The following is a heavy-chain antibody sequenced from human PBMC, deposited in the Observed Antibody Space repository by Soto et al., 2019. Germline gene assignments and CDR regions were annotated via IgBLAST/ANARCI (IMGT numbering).Heavy chain of an antibody. Sequence: PGGSLRLSCAASGFTFSDSYVSWIRQAPGKGLEWVSYISSSDSIIYYSDSVKGRFIISRDNAKNSLYLQMNSLRAEDTAVYYCARDLGYYDSSGYFDYWGQGTLVTVSS. CDR2: ISSSDSII. V-gene: IGHV3-11*01. CDR1: GFTFSDSY. CDR3: ARDLGYYDSSGYFDY. D-gene: IGHD3-22*01. J-gene: IGHJ4*02.